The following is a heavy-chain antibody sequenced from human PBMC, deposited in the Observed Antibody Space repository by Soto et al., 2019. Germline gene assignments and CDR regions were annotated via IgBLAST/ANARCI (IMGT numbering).Heavy chain of an antibody. Sequence: SETLSLTCTVSGGSIISYYWSWIRQPPGKGLEWIGYIYYSGSTNYNPSLKSRVTISVDTSKNQFSLKLSSVTAADTAVYYCARVGAAAGIRWFDPWGQGTLVTVSS. V-gene: IGHV4-59*01. CDR3: ARVGAAAGIRWFDP. CDR1: GGSIISYY. D-gene: IGHD6-13*01. J-gene: IGHJ5*02. CDR2: IYYSGST.